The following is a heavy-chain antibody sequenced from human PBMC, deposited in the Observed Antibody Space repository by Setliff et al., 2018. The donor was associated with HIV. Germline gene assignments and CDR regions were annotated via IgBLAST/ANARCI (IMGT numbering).Heavy chain of an antibody. J-gene: IGHJ5*02. Sequence: ASVKVSCKASGGTFSTYSMNWVRQVPGKGLEWMGRINPKTGVATHARIFQDRIILTRDTSTSIAYMELIRPRHDDTAFYFCTRAHFLVTETRNWFDPWGQGTLVTVSS. CDR1: GGTFSTYS. D-gene: IGHD1-26*01. CDR2: INPKTGVA. CDR3: TRAHFLVTETRNWFDP. V-gene: IGHV1-2*06.